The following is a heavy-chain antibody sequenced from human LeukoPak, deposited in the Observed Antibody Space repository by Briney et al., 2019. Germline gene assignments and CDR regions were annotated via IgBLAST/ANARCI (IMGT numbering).Heavy chain of an antibody. Sequence: GGSLRLSCAASGFTFSNYALNWVRQAPGKGLEWVSSISSSSRYIYYADSMKGRFTISRDNAKNSLFLQMNSLRAEDTAVYYCARDWYHAIDYWGQGTLVTVSS. V-gene: IGHV3-21*06. CDR2: ISSSSRYI. CDR3: ARDWYHAIDY. D-gene: IGHD2-2*01. J-gene: IGHJ4*02. CDR1: GFTFSNYA.